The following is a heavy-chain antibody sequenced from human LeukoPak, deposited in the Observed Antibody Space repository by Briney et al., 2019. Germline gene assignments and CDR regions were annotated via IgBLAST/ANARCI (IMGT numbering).Heavy chain of an antibody. Sequence: GGSLRLSCAASGFTFSSYWMHWVRQPPGKELVWVSRIKSDGSTNYADSVKGRFTISRDNAKNTVSLQMNSLRAEDTGVYYCARAPSEIGGYYPEYFRHWGQGTLVTVSS. D-gene: IGHD3-22*01. V-gene: IGHV3-74*01. J-gene: IGHJ1*01. CDR3: ARAPSEIGGYYPEYFRH. CDR1: GFTFSSYW. CDR2: IKSDGST.